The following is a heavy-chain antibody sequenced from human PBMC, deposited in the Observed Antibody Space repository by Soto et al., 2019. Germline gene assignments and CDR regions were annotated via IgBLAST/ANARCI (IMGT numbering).Heavy chain of an antibody. CDR3: ASDLSRPLYCSGGSCYPIDYYYYGMDV. V-gene: IGHV3-30-3*01. D-gene: IGHD2-15*01. CDR2: ISYDGSNK. Sequence: GGSLRLSCAASGFTFSSYAMHWVRQAPGKGLEWVAVISYDGSNKYYADSVKGRSTISRDNSKNTLYLQMNSLRAEDTAVYYCASDLSRPLYCSGGSCYPIDYYYYGMDVWGQGTTVTVSS. CDR1: GFTFSSYA. J-gene: IGHJ6*02.